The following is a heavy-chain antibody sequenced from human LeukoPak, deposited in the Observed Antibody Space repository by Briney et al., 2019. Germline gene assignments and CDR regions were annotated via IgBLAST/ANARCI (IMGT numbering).Heavy chain of an antibody. CDR1: GGSISSYY. D-gene: IGHD2-15*01. CDR2: IYYSGST. Sequence: SETLSLTXTVSGGSISSYYWSWIRQTPGKGLEWLGYIYYSGSTNYNPSLKSRVTISVDTSKNQFSLKLSSVTAADTAVYYCARDGRYCSGGSCYFSDYYYMDVWGKGTTVTVSS. CDR3: ARDGRYCSGGSCYFSDYYYMDV. V-gene: IGHV4-59*01. J-gene: IGHJ6*03.